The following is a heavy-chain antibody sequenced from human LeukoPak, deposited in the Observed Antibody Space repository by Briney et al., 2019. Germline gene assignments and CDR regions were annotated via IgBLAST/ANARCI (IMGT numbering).Heavy chain of an antibody. D-gene: IGHD7-27*01. J-gene: IGHJ4*02. CDR1: GGTFSSYA. Sequence: SVKVSSKASGGTFSSYAISWVRQAPGQGLEWMGGIIPIFGTANYAQKFQGRVTITADESTSAAYMELSSLRSEDTAVYYCARGTEANWGSFDYWGQGTLVTVSS. V-gene: IGHV1-69*01. CDR2: IIPIFGTA. CDR3: ARGTEANWGSFDY.